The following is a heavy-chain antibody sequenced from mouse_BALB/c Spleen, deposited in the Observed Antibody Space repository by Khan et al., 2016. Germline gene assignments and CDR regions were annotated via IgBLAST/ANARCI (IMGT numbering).Heavy chain of an antibody. Sequence: EVQLQESGPGLVKPSQSLSLTCAISGYSITSDYTWNWIRQFPGNKLEWMGYIRYSGGTRYNPSLKSRISITRDTSKNQFFLQLNSVTTEDTATYYSARRGNYDGFYFDYWGQGTTLTVSS. J-gene: IGHJ2*01. CDR1: GYSITSDYT. CDR2: IRYSGGT. CDR3: ARRGNYDGFYFDY. V-gene: IGHV3-2*02. D-gene: IGHD2-4*01.